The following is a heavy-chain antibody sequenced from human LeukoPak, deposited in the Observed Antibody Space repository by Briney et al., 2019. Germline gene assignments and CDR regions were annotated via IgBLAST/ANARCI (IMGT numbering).Heavy chain of an antibody. Sequence: PGGSLRLSCAASGFTVSTDYMSWVRQAPGKGLECVSIIYSGGSTYYADSVKGRFTISRDNSKNTLYLQMNSLRAEDTAVYYCARGREGIRLWSSRYFDYWGQGTLVTVSS. V-gene: IGHV3-66*01. J-gene: IGHJ4*02. D-gene: IGHD5-18*01. CDR1: GFTVSTDY. CDR3: ARGREGIRLWSSRYFDY. CDR2: IYSGGST.